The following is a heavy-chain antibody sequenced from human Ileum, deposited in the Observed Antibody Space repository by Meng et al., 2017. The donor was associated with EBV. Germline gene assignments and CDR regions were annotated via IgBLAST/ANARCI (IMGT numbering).Heavy chain of an antibody. Sequence: LQGAGQGRWKPSATLSRPGAVSGGSISRSDWWSCVRQPPGKGLEWIGETSHSGSTNYSPSLKSRVTISLDKSKNQLSLKLNSVTAADTAVYYCASSDYYRSDYWGQGTLVTVSS. CDR1: GGSISRSDW. CDR3: ASSDYYRSDY. V-gene: IGHV4-4*02. CDR2: TSHSGST. J-gene: IGHJ4*02. D-gene: IGHD3-22*01.